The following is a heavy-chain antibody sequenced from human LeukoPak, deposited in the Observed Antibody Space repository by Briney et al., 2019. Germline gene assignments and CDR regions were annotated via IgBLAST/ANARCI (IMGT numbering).Heavy chain of an antibody. V-gene: IGHV3-53*01. D-gene: IGHD6-19*01. CDR1: GFTFSNYN. J-gene: IGHJ4*02. Sequence: GGALRLSCAASGFTFSNYNMNWVRQAPGKGLEWVSIIYSDGNTYYADSVEGRFTISRDNSKNTLYLQMNSLRAEDTAVYYCARGIISSGWYDYFDDWGQGTLVTVSS. CDR3: ARGIISSGWYDYFDD. CDR2: IYSDGNT.